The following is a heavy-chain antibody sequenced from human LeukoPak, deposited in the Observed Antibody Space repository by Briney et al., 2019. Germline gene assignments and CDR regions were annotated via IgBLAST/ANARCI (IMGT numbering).Heavy chain of an antibody. CDR2: IYHTGHT. CDR3: AKEGTVRWFDP. Sequence: SETLSLTCSVSGYSISSGYYWTFIRQPPGKALEWIGGIYHTGHTFYNPSLKSRVTISVETSKNQFSLKLNSVTAADTAVYYCAKEGTVRWFDPWGQGTLVTVSS. J-gene: IGHJ5*02. D-gene: IGHD1-14*01. CDR1: GYSISSGYY. V-gene: IGHV4-38-2*02.